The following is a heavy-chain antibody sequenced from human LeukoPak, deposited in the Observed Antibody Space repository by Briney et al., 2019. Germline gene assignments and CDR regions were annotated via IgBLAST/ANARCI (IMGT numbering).Heavy chain of an antibody. Sequence: VASVKVSCKASGYSFTSSGFSWVRQAPGHGLEWMGWISAYNGNTNYAQNLQGRVTMTTGTSTSTAYMELRSLRSDDTAVYYCARDSMASAGGYYFDYWGQGTLVTVSS. CDR1: GYSFTSSG. CDR3: ARDSMASAGGYYFDY. D-gene: IGHD6-13*01. J-gene: IGHJ4*02. CDR2: ISAYNGNT. V-gene: IGHV1-18*01.